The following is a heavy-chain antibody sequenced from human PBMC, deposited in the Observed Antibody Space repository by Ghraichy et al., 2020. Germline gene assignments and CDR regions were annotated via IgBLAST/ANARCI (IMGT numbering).Heavy chain of an antibody. D-gene: IGHD2-21*02. CDR3: ARQGVTAIPTYFQH. V-gene: IGHV4-39*01. CDR2: IYYTGST. Sequence: SETLSLTCTVSGGSISSGSYYWDWIRQPPGKGLEWIGSIYYTGSTYYNPSLKSRVTISVDTSKSQFSLKLSSVTAADTAVYYCARQGVTAIPTYFQHWGQGTLVTVSS. CDR1: GGSISSGSYY. J-gene: IGHJ1*01.